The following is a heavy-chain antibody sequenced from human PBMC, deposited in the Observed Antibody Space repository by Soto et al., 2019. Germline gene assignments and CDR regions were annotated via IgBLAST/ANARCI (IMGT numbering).Heavy chain of an antibody. CDR1: GFTVNSNY. J-gene: IGHJ3*02. CDR2: IYSGGTT. CDR3: AKGGSNGWYDAFDI. D-gene: IGHD6-19*01. V-gene: IGHV3-53*01. Sequence: GGSLRLSCAVSGFTVNSNYMSWVRQAPGKGLEWVSIIYSGGTTYYADSVKGRFTISRDNSKNTLYLQMNSLRAEDTAVYYCAKGGSNGWYDAFDIWGQGTMVTVSS.